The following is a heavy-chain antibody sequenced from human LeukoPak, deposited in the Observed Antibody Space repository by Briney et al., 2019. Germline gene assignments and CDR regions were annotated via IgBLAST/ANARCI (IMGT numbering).Heavy chain of an antibody. V-gene: IGHV4-38-2*02. D-gene: IGHD2-2*02. Sequence: SETLSLTCTVSGYSISSGYYWGWIRQPPGKGLEWIGSIYHSGSTYYNPSLKSRVTISVDTSKNQFSLKLSSVTAADTAVYYCARRYQLLYPFDYWAREPWSPSPQ. J-gene: IGHJ4*02. CDR2: IYHSGST. CDR3: ARRYQLLYPFDY. CDR1: GYSISSGYY.